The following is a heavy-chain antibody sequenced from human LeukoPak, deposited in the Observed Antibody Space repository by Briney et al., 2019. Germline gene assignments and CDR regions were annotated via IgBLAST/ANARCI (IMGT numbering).Heavy chain of an antibody. CDR2: IYHSGST. Sequence: SETLSLTCTVSGGSISSSSYYWGWIRQPPGKGLEWIGSIYHSGSTYYNPSLKSRVTISVDTSKNQFSLKLSSVTAADTAVYYCARSAPTLDIVVVVAATDFDYWGQGTLVTVSS. D-gene: IGHD2-15*01. CDR3: ARSAPTLDIVVVVAATDFDY. V-gene: IGHV4-39*07. J-gene: IGHJ4*02. CDR1: GGSISSSSYY.